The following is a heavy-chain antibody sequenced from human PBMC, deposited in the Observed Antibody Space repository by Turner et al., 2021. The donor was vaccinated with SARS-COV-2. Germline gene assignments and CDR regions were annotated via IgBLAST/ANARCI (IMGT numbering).Heavy chain of an antibody. J-gene: IGHJ4*02. V-gene: IGHV1-8*01. Sequence: QVQLVQSGAEVKKPGAAVKVPCKASGYTFTSYDINWVRQATGQGLEWMGWMNPNSDYTGYAQKFQGRVTMTRNTSISTAYMELSSLRSEDTAVYYCALSKDGYNYYYWGQGTLVTVSS. CDR3: ALSKDGYNYYY. D-gene: IGHD5-12*01. CDR2: MNPNSDYT. CDR1: GYTFTSYD.